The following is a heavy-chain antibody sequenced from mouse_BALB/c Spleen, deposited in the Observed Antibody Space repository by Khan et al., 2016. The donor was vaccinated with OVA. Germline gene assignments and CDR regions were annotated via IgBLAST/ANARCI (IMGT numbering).Heavy chain of an antibody. D-gene: IGHD2-1*01. J-gene: IGHJ3*01. V-gene: IGHV5-9-1*01. CDR1: GFTFSSFV. CDR3: ANGNCGWFAY. Sequence: EVELVESGGGLVKPGGSLKLSCAASGFTFSSFVMSWVRQTPEKRLEWVATISSAATYTYYPDSVKGRFTISRDNAKNTLYLQMNRLRSEDTAKYCGANGNCGWFAYWGQGTLVTVSA. CDR2: ISSAATYT.